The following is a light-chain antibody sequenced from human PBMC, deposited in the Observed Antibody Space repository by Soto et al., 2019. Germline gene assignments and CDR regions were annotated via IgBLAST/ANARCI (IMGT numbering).Light chain of an antibody. J-gene: IGKJ5*01. CDR3: QQSYSTPSIT. CDR2: AAS. Sequence: DIQMTQSPSSLSASVGDRVTITCRASQSISSYLNWYQQKPGKAPKLLIYAASSLQSGVPSRFSGSGSGTDFTLTTSSLQPRDFATYYCQQSYSTPSITFGQGTRRDI. CDR1: QSISSY. V-gene: IGKV1-39*01.